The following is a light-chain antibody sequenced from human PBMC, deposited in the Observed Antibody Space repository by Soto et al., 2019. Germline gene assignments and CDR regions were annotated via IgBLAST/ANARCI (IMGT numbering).Light chain of an antibody. CDR1: SSDVGSYNL. J-gene: IGLJ1*01. Sequence: QSALTQPASVSGSPGQSITISCTGTSSDVGSYNLVSWYQEHPGKAPKVLIYEGTKRPSGVSNRFSGSKSGNTASLTISGLQAEDDADYYCCSYAGSRIYVFGTGTKLTVL. CDR2: EGT. CDR3: CSYAGSRIYV. V-gene: IGLV2-23*01.